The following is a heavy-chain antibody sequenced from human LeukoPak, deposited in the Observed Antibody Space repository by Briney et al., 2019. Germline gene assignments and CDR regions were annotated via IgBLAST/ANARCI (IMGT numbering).Heavy chain of an antibody. D-gene: IGHD2-2*03. CDR3: ARVGDRSGNGYSH. CDR2: IIDSGGTT. V-gene: IGHV3-23*01. J-gene: IGHJ4*02. CDR1: GFTFSSHG. Sequence: GGSLRLSCAASGFTFSSHGMSWVRQAPGKGLEWVSTIIDSGGTTYYADSVKGRFTISRDTSKNTLYLQVGSLRVEDMAVYYCARVGDRSGNGYSHWGQGTLVTVSS.